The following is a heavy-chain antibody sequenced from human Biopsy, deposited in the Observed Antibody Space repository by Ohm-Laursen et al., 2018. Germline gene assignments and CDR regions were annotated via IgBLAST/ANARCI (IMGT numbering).Heavy chain of an antibody. CDR3: TRGRHYASGSYAGMDV. CDR2: ISGYNGNT. J-gene: IGHJ6*02. D-gene: IGHD3-10*01. V-gene: IGHV1-18*01. CDR1: GYTYTSYG. Sequence: GASVKVSCNASGYTYTSYGISWVRQAPGQGPEWMGWISGYNGNTVYPQNHQGRVTLTTDTSTSTAYMELRSLRSDDTAIYYCTRGRHYASGSYAGMDVWGQGTTVTVSS.